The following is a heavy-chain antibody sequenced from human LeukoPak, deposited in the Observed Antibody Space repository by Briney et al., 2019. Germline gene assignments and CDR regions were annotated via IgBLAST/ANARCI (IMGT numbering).Heavy chain of an antibody. V-gene: IGHV3-23*01. Sequence: GGSLRLSCAASGFTFSSYAMSWVRQAPGKGLEWVSAISGSGGSTYYADSVKGRFTISRDNSKNTLYLQMNSLRAGDTAVYYCAKGYDFWSVLPSVWGQGTTVTVSS. CDR3: AKGYDFWSVLPSV. CDR2: ISGSGGST. D-gene: IGHD3-3*01. CDR1: GFTFSSYA. J-gene: IGHJ6*02.